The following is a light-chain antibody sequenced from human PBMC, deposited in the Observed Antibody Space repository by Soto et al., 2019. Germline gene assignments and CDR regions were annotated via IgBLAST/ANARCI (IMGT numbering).Light chain of an antibody. Sequence: DMQMTQSPSSLSASVGDRVTITCRASQGISNYLAWYQQKPGKVPKLLIYAASTLQSGVPSRFSGSGSGTDFTLTISSLQTEDVTTYYCQKYNSAPPGTFGGGTKVEIK. CDR3: QKYNSAPPGT. J-gene: IGKJ4*01. V-gene: IGKV1-27*01. CDR1: QGISNY. CDR2: AAS.